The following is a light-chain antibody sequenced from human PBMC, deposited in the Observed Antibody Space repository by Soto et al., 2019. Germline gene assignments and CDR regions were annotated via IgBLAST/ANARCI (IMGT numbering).Light chain of an antibody. CDR2: EAS. CDR3: QQYNNYPYS. J-gene: IGKJ2*01. CDR1: QSMNKW. V-gene: IGKV1-5*01. Sequence: DIQMTQSPSTLSASIGDRVTITCRASQSMNKWVAWYQQKPGKAPKLLIYEASRLQSGVPSRFSGSESGTDFTLTISSLQPDDFATYYCQQYNNYPYSFGQGTKLEIK.